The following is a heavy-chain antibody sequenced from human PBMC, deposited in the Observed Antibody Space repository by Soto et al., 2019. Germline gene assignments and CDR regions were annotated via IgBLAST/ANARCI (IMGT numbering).Heavy chain of an antibody. V-gene: IGHV3-23*01. J-gene: IGHJ4*02. CDR3: AKGNLYFDY. CDR2: ISGSGGST. CDR1: GFTFSSYT. Sequence: HPGGSLRLSCVASGFTFSSYTMSWVRQAPGKGLEWVSSISGSGGSTYDADSVKGRFTISRDNSENTLYLQMNSLRAEDTAVYYCAKGNLYFDYWGQGTLVTVS.